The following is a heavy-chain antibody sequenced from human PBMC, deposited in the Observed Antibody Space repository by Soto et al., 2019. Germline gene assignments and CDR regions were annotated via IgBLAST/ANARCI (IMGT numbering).Heavy chain of an antibody. CDR1: GYTFTSYG. J-gene: IGHJ3*02. V-gene: IGHV1-18*01. D-gene: IGHD2-2*01. CDR2: ISAYNGNT. CDR3: ARDRCSSTSCYVSADYDAFDI. Sequence: ASVKVSCKASGYTFTSYGISWVRQAPGQGLEWMGWISAYNGNTNYAQKLQGRVTMTTDTSTSTAYIELRSLRSDDTAVYYCARDRCSSTSCYVSADYDAFDIWGQGTMVTVSS.